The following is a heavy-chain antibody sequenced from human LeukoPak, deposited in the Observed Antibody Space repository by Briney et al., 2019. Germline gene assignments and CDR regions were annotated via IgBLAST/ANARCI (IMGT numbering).Heavy chain of an antibody. D-gene: IGHD2/OR15-2a*01. CDR1: GYIFDIYA. CDR2: INSNTGNP. CDR3: QH. Sequence: ASVTVSCKASGYIFDIYAMIWVRQAPGQGLEFMGWINSNTGNPTYAQGFTGRFVFSLDTSVSTAYYCARDYTVAIGSTTYFQHWGQGTLVTVSS. V-gene: IGHV7-4-1*01. J-gene: IGHJ1*01.